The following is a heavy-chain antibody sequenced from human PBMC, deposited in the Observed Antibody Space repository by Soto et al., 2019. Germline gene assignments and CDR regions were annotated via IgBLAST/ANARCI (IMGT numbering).Heavy chain of an antibody. CDR1: GFTFSSYS. Sequence: GGSLRLSCAASGFTFSSYSMNWVRQAPGKGLEWVSSISSSSSYIYYADSVKGRFTISRDNAKNSLYLQMNSLRAEDTAVYYCARDRGRDGYNFDYYYYYGMDVWGQGTTVTVSS. V-gene: IGHV3-21*01. CDR2: ISSSSSYI. D-gene: IGHD5-12*01. J-gene: IGHJ6*02. CDR3: ARDRGRDGYNFDYYYYYGMDV.